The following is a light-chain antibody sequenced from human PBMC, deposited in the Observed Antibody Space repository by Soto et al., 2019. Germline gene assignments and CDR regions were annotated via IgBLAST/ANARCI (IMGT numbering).Light chain of an antibody. J-gene: IGKJ1*01. CDR2: DAS. CDR3: QQYGTSRWT. CDR1: QSLNMRY. V-gene: IGKV3-20*01. Sequence: EIVLTQSPGTLSLSPGERATLSFSSSQSLNMRYLAWYQQKPGQAPRLLIYDASNRATGIPARFSGSGSGTDFTLTISRLEPEDFAMYYCQQYGTSRWTFAQGTKVDIK.